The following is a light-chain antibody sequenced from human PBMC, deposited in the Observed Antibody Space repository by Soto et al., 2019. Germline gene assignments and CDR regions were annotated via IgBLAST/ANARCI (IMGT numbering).Light chain of an antibody. CDR3: QQRSNWPSLT. CDR1: QSISSY. Sequence: DIQMTQSPSSLSASVGDRVSITCRASQSISSYLNWYEQRPGKAPKLLIYAASSLQSGVPSRFSGSGSGTDFTLTISSLEPEDSAVYYCQQRSNWPSLTFGGGTKVDI. CDR2: AAS. V-gene: IGKV1-39*01. J-gene: IGKJ4*01.